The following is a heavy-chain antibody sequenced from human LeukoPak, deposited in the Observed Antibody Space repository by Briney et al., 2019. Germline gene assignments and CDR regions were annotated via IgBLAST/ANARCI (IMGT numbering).Heavy chain of an antibody. D-gene: IGHD4-17*01. CDR3: VRARGVTTNVDY. Sequence: GGSLRLSRAASGFTVSTDFMSWVRQAPGKGLEWVSVIYRGGNTYYVDSVKGRFTISRDNSKNMVYLQMNSLRVEDTAVYYCVRARGVTTNVDYWGQGTLVTVSS. CDR1: GFTVSTDF. CDR2: IYRGGNT. J-gene: IGHJ4*02. V-gene: IGHV3-53*01.